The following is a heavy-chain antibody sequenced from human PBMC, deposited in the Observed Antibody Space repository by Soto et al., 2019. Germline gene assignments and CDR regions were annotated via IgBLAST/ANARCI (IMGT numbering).Heavy chain of an antibody. CDR1: GFSLTTSGMG. D-gene: IGHD3-22*01. CDR2: IYWDDDK. Sequence: QITLKESGPTLVKPTQTLTLTCTFSGFSLTTSGMGGAWIRQPPGKALEWLKLIYWDDDKRYSPSLKNRLTMTKDTSKNQVIITVTNMEDVDPATYYCEYSHRYYSDSKGQKAGGFDIWGQGTLVTISS. CDR3: EYSHRYYSDSKGQKAGGFDI. V-gene: IGHV2-5*02. J-gene: IGHJ3*02.